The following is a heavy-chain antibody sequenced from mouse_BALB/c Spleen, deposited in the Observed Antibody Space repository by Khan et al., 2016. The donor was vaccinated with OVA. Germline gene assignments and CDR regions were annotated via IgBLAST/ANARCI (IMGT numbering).Heavy chain of an antibody. V-gene: IGHV9-4*02. CDR3: ARGGAAYYRNDGGAMEY. J-gene: IGHJ4*01. CDR2: INTHSGVP. D-gene: IGHD2-14*01. Sequence: QIQLAQSGPELKKPGETVRISCKASGYTFTTAGIQWVQKMPGKGLKWIGWINTHSGVPKYAEDFKGRFAFSLEISVSTAYLQITNLTNEDTATYYYARGGAAYYRNDGGAMEYWGQGTSVTVSS. CDR1: GYTFTTAG.